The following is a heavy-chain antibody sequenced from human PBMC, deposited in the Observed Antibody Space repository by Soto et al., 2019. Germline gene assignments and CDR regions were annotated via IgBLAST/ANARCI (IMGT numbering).Heavy chain of an antibody. CDR2: VSASGGNT. J-gene: IGHJ6*02. Sequence: EVQMLESGGDLVQPGGSLRLSCVVSGFTFSDYGMSWVRQAPGMGLEWVSTVSASGGNTYHADSVKGRFTISRDNPKNNLYLPMNSLRAEDTAIYYCTKIGFRSGNRYHTVDVWGQGTTVSVTS. V-gene: IGHV3-23*01. CDR3: TKIGFRSGNRYHTVDV. D-gene: IGHD3-10*01. CDR1: GFTFSDYG.